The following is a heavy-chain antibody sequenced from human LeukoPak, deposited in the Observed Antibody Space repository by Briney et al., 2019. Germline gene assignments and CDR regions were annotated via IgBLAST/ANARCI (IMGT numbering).Heavy chain of an antibody. J-gene: IGHJ3*02. CDR3: AKDYQHSDAFDI. D-gene: IGHD2-2*01. Sequence: ASVKVSCKVSGYTLTGLSMHWVRQAPGKGLEWMGGFDPEDGETIYAQKFQGRVTMTEDTSTDTAYMELSSLRSEDTAVYYCAKDYQHSDAFDIWGQGTMVTVSS. V-gene: IGHV1-24*01. CDR1: GYTLTGLS. CDR2: FDPEDGET.